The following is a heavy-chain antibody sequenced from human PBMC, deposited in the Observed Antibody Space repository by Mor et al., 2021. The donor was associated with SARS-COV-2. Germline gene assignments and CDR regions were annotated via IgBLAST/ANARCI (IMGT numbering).Heavy chain of an antibody. J-gene: IGHJ3*02. Sequence: AGNGNTKYSQKFQGRVTITRDTSASTAYMELSSLRSEDTAVYYCARVDRIVGAFDIWGQGTMVTVSS. D-gene: IGHD1-26*01. V-gene: IGHV1-3*01. CDR2: AGNGNT. CDR3: ARVDRIVGAFDI.